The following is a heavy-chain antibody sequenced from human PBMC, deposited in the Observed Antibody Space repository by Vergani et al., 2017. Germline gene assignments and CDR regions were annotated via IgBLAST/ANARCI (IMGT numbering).Heavy chain of an antibody. J-gene: IGHJ4*02. CDR1: GFTFIMHA. V-gene: IGHV3-23*01. CDR2: LSASDRRT. Sequence: EVQLLESGGDLVQPGGSLRLSCAASGFTFIMHAMSWVRQAPGKGLEWVSTLSASDRRTHYADSVKGRFTISRDNSKNSLYLQMRSLRFDDTAVYYCANEGSANRIRGWLDHWCQGALVTVSS. CDR3: ANEGSANRIRGWLDH. D-gene: IGHD3-10*01.